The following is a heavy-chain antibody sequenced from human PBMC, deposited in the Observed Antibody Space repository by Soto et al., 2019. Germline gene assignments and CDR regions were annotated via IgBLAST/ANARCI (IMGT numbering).Heavy chain of an antibody. V-gene: IGHV1-2*02. CDR1: GYTFTDYF. Sequence: GASVKVSCKASGYTFTDYFIHWVRQAPGQGLEWIGWINPYSGGADLSQKFQGRVTMTRDTSISTAYMEVSSLRSDDTAVFYCARLMHYSHSGGSSHRGLDMWRPGTLVTVSS. J-gene: IGHJ4*01. D-gene: IGHD2-21*01. CDR2: INPYSGGA. CDR3: ARLMHYSHSGGSSHRGLDM.